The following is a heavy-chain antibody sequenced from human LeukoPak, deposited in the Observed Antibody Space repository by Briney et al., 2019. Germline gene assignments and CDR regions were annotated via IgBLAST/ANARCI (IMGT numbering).Heavy chain of an antibody. V-gene: IGHV3-30*02. CDR1: GFTFSNFG. Sequence: GGSLRLSCAASGFTFSNFGMHWVRQAPGKGLEWVAFIRYDGSNKYYADSVKGRFTISRDNSKNTLYLQMNSLRAEDTAVYYCAGSYYYGSGNNYWGQGTLVTVSS. J-gene: IGHJ4*02. D-gene: IGHD3-10*01. CDR2: IRYDGSNK. CDR3: AGSYYYGSGNNY.